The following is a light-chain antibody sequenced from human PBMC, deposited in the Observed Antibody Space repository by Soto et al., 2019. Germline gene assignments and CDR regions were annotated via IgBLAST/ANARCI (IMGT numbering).Light chain of an antibody. V-gene: IGLV2-14*01. CDR2: EVS. Sequence: QSALTQPASVFGSPGQSITISCTGTSSDVGGYNYVSWYQQYPGKAPKLMIYEVSNRPSGVSNRFSGSKSGNTASLTISGLQAEDEAEYYCSSYTSSITWVFGGGTQLTVL. J-gene: IGLJ3*02. CDR3: SSYTSSITWV. CDR1: SSDVGGYNY.